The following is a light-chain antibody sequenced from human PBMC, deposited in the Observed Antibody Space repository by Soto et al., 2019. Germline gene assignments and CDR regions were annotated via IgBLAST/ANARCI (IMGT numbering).Light chain of an antibody. CDR2: EGS. J-gene: IGLJ2*01. Sequence: QSALTQPASVSGSPGQSITISCTGTSPNVGVYKLVSWYQQHPGKAPKLIIYEGSKRPSGVSNRFSGSKSGTAASLTISGLQAEDEADYHCCSYAGESTVTFGGGTKLTVL. CDR3: CSYAGESTVT. V-gene: IGLV2-23*01. CDR1: SPNVGVYKL.